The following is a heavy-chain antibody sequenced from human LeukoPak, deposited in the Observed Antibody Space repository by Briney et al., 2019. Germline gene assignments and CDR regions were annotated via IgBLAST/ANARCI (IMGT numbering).Heavy chain of an antibody. Sequence: PGGSLRLSCAASGFTFSTYEMSWVRQAPGKGLEWVSHISSSGDTIYYADSVKGRFTISRDNAKNSLYLQMNSLRADDTAAYYCATGDDFWSSYHFDYWGQGTLVTVSS. V-gene: IGHV3-48*03. D-gene: IGHD3-3*01. CDR1: GFTFSTYE. J-gene: IGHJ4*02. CDR2: ISSSGDTI. CDR3: ATGDDFWSSYHFDY.